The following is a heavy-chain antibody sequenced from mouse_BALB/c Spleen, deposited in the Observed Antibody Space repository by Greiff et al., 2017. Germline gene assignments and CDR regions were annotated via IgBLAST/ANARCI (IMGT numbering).Heavy chain of an antibody. V-gene: IGHV1-80*01. J-gene: IGHJ4*01. Sequence: VQLQQSGAELVRPGSSVKISCNASGYAFSSYWMHWVKQRPGQGLEWIGQIYPVDGDTNYNGKFKGKATLTADKFSSTAYMQLCSLTSEDSAVYYCSRCHALLRLHAMDYWGQGTSGTVSS. CDR2: IYPVDGDT. D-gene: IGHD1-2*01. CDR1: GYAFSSYW. CDR3: SRCHALLRLHAMDY.